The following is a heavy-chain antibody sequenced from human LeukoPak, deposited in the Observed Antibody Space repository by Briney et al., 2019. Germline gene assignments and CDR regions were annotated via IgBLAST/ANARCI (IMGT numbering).Heavy chain of an antibody. CDR3: ASGDNDPLFDY. Sequence: SETLSPTCTVSGGSISSGGYYWSWIRQHPGKGLEWIWSIYYSGSTNYNPSLQGRVTISLDTSRNQFSLKLSSVTAADTAVYYCASGDNDPLFDYWGQGTLVTVSS. V-gene: IGHV4-31*03. CDR1: GGSISSGGYY. CDR2: IYYSGST. D-gene: IGHD1-1*01. J-gene: IGHJ4*02.